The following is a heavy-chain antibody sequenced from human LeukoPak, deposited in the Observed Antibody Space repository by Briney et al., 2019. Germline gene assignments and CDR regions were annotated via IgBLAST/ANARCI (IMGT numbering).Heavy chain of an antibody. Sequence: QPGGSLRLSCGASGFTFDDYAMHWVRQAPGKGLVWVSRINSDGSSTSYADSVKGRFTISRDNAKNTLYLQMNSLRAEDTAVYYCARESSVGAHKAFDYWGQGTLVTVSS. CDR1: GFTFDDYA. CDR2: INSDGSST. CDR3: ARESSVGAHKAFDY. V-gene: IGHV3-74*01. D-gene: IGHD1-26*01. J-gene: IGHJ4*02.